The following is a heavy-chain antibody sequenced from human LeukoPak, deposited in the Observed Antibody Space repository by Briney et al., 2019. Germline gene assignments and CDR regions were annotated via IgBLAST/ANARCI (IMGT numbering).Heavy chain of an antibody. CDR3: ARGFSTGWYFDP. Sequence: PSETLSLTCSVSGASVSSGGYYRGWIRQPAGKEMEWIGRINPSGDTNYNPSLKSRVTMSIEASKNQLFLNLMSVTAADTALYYCARGFSTGWYFDPWGRGTQVTVSS. CDR1: GASVSSGGYY. CDR2: INPSGDT. J-gene: IGHJ2*01. D-gene: IGHD6-19*01. V-gene: IGHV4-61*02.